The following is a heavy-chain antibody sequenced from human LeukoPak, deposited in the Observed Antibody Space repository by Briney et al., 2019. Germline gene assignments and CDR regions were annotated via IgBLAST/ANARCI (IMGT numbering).Heavy chain of an antibody. V-gene: IGHV1-2*02. CDR1: GYTFTGYY. CDR3: AKGGGGGAITMVRGVKGDYYYMDV. CDR2: INPNSGGT. J-gene: IGHJ6*03. D-gene: IGHD3-10*01. Sequence: ASVKVSCKASGYTFTGYYMHWVRQAPGQGLEWMGWINPNSGGTDYAQKFQGRVTMTRDTSISTAYMELSRLRSDDTAVYYCAKGGGGGAITMVRGVKGDYYYMDVWGKGTTVTISS.